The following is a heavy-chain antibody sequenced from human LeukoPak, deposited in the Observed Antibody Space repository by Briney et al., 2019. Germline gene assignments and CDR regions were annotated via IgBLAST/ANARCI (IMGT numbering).Heavy chain of an antibody. CDR1: GGSISSYY. CDR3: ARFAVAGFRSRNWFDP. D-gene: IGHD6-19*01. CDR2: IYYSGST. Sequence: SETLSLTCTVSGGSISSYYWSWIRQPPGKGLEWIGYIYYSGSTNYNPSLKSRVTISVDTSKNQFSLKLSSVTAADTAVYYCARFAVAGFRSRNWFDPWGQGTLVTDSS. J-gene: IGHJ5*02. V-gene: IGHV4-59*01.